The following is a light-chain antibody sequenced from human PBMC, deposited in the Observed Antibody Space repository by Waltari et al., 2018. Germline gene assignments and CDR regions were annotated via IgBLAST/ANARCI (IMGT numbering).Light chain of an antibody. CDR1: SLRRYS. Sequence: SSDLTQDPAVSVALGQTVRITCQGESLRRYSASWYQQRPGQAPILVLYGQNDLPSGIPDLFSVSTSGNTASLTITGAQAEDEADYYCHSRDTSSTRFFGGGTRLTV. V-gene: IGLV3-19*01. J-gene: IGLJ2*01. CDR3: HSRDTSSTRF. CDR2: GQN.